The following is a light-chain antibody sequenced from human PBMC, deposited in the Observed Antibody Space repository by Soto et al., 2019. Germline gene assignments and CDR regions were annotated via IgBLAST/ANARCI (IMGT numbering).Light chain of an antibody. J-gene: IGKJ5*01. Sequence: DIPMTQSPSSLSASVGDRATITCQASQDITNYLNWYQQKPGRAPRLLLYDASSLETGVPSRFSGSGSGTDFTLTISSLQPEDVATYYCQHYDHLPITFGQGTRLEIK. CDR1: QDITNY. V-gene: IGKV1-33*01. CDR3: QHYDHLPIT. CDR2: DAS.